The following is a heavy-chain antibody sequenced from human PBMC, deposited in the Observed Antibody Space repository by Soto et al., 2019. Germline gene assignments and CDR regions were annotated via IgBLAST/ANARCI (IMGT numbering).Heavy chain of an antibody. D-gene: IGHD5-18*01. V-gene: IGHV3-30*03. CDR1: GFSFSTYG. Sequence: GGSLRLSCEASGFSFSTYGLHWVRQAPGKGLEWVAVISYDGSNKHYADAVNGRFIISRDNSKNTLHLQMNSLRVEDTAVYFCAAAVGYSVGTYFDYWGPGTLVTVSS. CDR2: ISYDGSNK. J-gene: IGHJ4*02. CDR3: AAAVGYSVGTYFDY.